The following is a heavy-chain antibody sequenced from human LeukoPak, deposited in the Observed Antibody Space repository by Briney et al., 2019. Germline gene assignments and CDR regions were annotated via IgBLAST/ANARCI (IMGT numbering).Heavy chain of an antibody. Sequence: ASETLSLTCTVSGGSISSSSYYWGWIRQPPGKGLGWIGSIYYSGSTYYNPSLKSRVTISVDTSKNQFSLKLSSATAADTAVYYCARDRVLLWFGEFLDAFDIWGQGTMVTVSS. CDR2: IYYSGST. CDR3: ARDRVLLWFGEFLDAFDI. V-gene: IGHV4-39*07. CDR1: GGSISSSSYY. J-gene: IGHJ3*02. D-gene: IGHD3-10*01.